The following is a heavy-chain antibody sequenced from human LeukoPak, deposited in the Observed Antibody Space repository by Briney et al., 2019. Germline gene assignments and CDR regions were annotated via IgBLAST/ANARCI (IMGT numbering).Heavy chain of an antibody. CDR1: GFTFSSYS. D-gene: IGHD6-19*01. J-gene: IGHJ4*02. V-gene: IGHV3-21*01. CDR3: AGAYSSGWYVFDY. Sequence: GGSLRLSCAASGFTFSSYSMNWVRQAPGKGLEWVSSISSSSSYIYYADLMKGRFTISRDNAKNSLYLQMNSLRAEDTAVYYCAGAYSSGWYVFDYWGQGTLVTVSS. CDR2: ISSSSSYI.